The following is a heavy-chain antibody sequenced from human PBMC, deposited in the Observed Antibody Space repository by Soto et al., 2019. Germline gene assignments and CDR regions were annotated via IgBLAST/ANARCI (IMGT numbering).Heavy chain of an antibody. V-gene: IGHV3-23*01. D-gene: IGHD1-1*01. CDR1: GFTFSTHT. CDR3: AKGLDRASLDF. CDR2: LTADSDDT. J-gene: IGHJ4*02. Sequence: PGGSLRLSCVASGFTFSTHTTNWVRQAPGKGLEWVSRLTADSDDTSYADSIKGRFTISRDNSKNTLYLQMNSLRAEDTAIYYCAKGLDRASLDFWGQGALVTVSS.